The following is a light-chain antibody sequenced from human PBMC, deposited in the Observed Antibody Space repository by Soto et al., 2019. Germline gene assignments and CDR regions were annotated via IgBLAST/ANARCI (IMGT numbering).Light chain of an antibody. V-gene: IGKV3D-15*01. J-gene: IGKJ1*01. Sequence: EIVMTQSPATLSVSPGERATRSCRASQSVSSNLAWYQQRPGQAPRLLIYGASTWATGIPARFSGSGSGTEFTLTISSLQSEDFAVYYCQQYNNWPWTFGQGTKVEIK. CDR1: QSVSSN. CDR2: GAS. CDR3: QQYNNWPWT.